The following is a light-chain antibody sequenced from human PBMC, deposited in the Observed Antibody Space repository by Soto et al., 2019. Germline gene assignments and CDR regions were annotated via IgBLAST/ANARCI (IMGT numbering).Light chain of an antibody. CDR1: QSVSSY. V-gene: IGKV3-11*01. CDR2: DAS. CDR3: QQRSNPIT. J-gene: IGKJ5*01. Sequence: EIVLTQSPATLSLSPGERATLSCRASQSVSSYLAWYQQKPGQAPRLLIYDASNRATGIPARFSGSGSGTDFTLTISSREPVDFAVYYCQQRSNPITFGQGTRLEIK.